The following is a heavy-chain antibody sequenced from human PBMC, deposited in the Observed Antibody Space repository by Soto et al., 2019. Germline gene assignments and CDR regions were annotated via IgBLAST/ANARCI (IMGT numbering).Heavy chain of an antibody. Sequence: QVQLQESGPGLVKPSQTLSLTCTVSGGSISSGGYYWSWIRQHPGKGLEWIGYIYYSGSTYYNPSLKSRVNISVDTSKNPFSLKLSSVTAADTAVYYCARICINYYYYGMDVWGQGTTVTVSS. CDR2: IYYSGST. V-gene: IGHV4-31*03. D-gene: IGHD1-20*01. J-gene: IGHJ6*02. CDR3: ARICINYYYYGMDV. CDR1: GGSISSGGYY.